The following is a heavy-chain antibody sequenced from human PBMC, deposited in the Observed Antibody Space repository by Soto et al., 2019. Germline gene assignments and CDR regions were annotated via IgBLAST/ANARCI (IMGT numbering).Heavy chain of an antibody. CDR1: GGSVNNADYF. D-gene: IGHD4-17*01. CDR3: ARDADYGGSRGGMDV. V-gene: IGHV4-31*03. Sequence: QVRLEESGPGLVKPSETLSLICSVSGGSVNNADYFWGWIRHHPENGLEWIGYIYYSGSTSYNPSFNTRATLSIDTSKNQFSLRLNSVTVADTAVYFCARDADYGGSRGGMDVWGRGTTVTV. J-gene: IGHJ6*02. CDR2: IYYSGST.